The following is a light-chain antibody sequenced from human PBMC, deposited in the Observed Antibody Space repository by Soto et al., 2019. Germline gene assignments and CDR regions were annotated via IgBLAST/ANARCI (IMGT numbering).Light chain of an antibody. CDR2: GAS. Sequence: DIQMTQSPSSLSAYVGDRVTITCRASQNIGSFLNWYKYKPGEAPDFLIYGASNLQNGVPSRFSGDGFGTDFTLTITSLQPADFATYYCQQSHSSPQTFGGGTKVELK. CDR3: QQSHSSPQT. CDR1: QNIGSF. J-gene: IGKJ4*01. V-gene: IGKV1-39*01.